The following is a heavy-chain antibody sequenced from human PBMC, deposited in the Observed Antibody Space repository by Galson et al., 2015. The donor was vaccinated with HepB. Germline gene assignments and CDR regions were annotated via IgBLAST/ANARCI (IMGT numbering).Heavy chain of an antibody. J-gene: IGHJ6*02. CDR3: AKDMVLSRFLEWLLYDYYYGMDV. CDR1: GFTFSSYA. Sequence: SLRLSCAASGFTFSSYAMSWVRQAPGKGLEWVSAISGSGGSTYYADSVKGRFTISRDNSKNTLYLQMNSLRAEDTAVYYCAKDMVLSRFLEWLLYDYYYGMDVWGQGTTVTVSS. CDR2: ISGSGGST. D-gene: IGHD3-3*01. V-gene: IGHV3-23*01.